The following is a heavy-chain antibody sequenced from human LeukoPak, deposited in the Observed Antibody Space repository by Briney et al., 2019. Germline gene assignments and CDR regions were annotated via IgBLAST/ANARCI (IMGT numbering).Heavy chain of an antibody. CDR3: ARHTYSGTLRVFDF. CDR2: IYYTGNT. CDR1: GGSISSYY. D-gene: IGHD1-26*01. J-gene: IGHJ4*02. V-gene: IGHV4-59*08. Sequence: PSETLPLTCTVSGGSISSYYWVWIRQPPGRGLEWIGYIYYTGNTNYNPSLNNRVTISLDTSKKQFSLKLSSVTAADTAVYYCARHTYSGTLRVFDFWGQGSLVTVSS.